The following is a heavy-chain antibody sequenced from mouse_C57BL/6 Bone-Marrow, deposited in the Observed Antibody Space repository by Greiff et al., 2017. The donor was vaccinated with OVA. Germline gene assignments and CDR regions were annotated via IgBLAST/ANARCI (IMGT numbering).Heavy chain of an antibody. J-gene: IGHJ2*01. CDR2: IDPANGNP. Sequence: VQLQQSVAELVRPGASVKLSCTASGFNIKNTYMHWVKQRPEQGLEWIARIDPANGNPTSAPHFQGKATITADPSSNTAYLQLISRTSEYTAIYYGARITTVVAFDYWGQGTTLTVSS. CDR3: ARITTVVAFDY. CDR1: GFNIKNTY. D-gene: IGHD1-1*01. V-gene: IGHV14-3*01.